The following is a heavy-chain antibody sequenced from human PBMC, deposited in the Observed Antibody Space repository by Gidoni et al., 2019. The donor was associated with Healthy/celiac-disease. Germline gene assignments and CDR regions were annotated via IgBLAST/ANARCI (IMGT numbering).Heavy chain of an antibody. CDR2: ISPYNGNT. Sequence: QVQLVQSGAVVKKPGASVKVSCKASGYTFTSYGISWVRQAPGQGLEWMGWISPYNGNTNYAQKLQGRVTMTTDTSTSTAYMELRSLRSDDTAVYYCARTFYYDSSAASHWFDPWGQGTLVTVSS. CDR3: ARTFYYDSSAASHWFDP. V-gene: IGHV1-18*01. D-gene: IGHD3-22*01. J-gene: IGHJ5*02. CDR1: GYTFTSYG.